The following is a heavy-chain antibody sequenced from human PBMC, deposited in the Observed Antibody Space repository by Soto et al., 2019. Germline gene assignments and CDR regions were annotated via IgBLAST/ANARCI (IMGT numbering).Heavy chain of an antibody. D-gene: IGHD3-10*01. CDR1: GFTFSSYE. CDR2: ISSSGSTI. V-gene: IGHV3-48*03. J-gene: IGHJ4*02. Sequence: GGSLRLSCAASGFTFSSYEMNWVRQAPGKGLEWVSYISSSGSTIYYADSVKDRFTISRDNAKNSLYLQMNSLRAEDTAVYYCARDRITMVRGVTPFDYWGQGTLVTVSS. CDR3: ARDRITMVRGVTPFDY.